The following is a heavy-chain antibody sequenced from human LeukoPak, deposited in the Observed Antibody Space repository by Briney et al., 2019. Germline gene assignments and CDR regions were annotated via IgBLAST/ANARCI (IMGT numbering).Heavy chain of an antibody. V-gene: IGHV3-30*02. CDR3: AEEGVIAAAGLPFDY. CDR2: IRYDGSNK. D-gene: IGHD6-13*01. CDR1: GFTFSSYG. Sequence: GGSLRLSCAASGFTFSSYGMHWVRQAPGKGLEWVAFIRYDGSNKYYADSVKGRFTISRDNSKNTLYLQMNSLRAEDTAVYYCAEEGVIAAAGLPFDYWGQGTLVTVSS. J-gene: IGHJ4*02.